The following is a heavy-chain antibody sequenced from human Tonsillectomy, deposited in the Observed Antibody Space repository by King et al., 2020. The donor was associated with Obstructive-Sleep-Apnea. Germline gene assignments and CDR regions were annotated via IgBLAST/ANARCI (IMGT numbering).Heavy chain of an antibody. CDR2: ISGSVDST. J-gene: IGHJ4*02. CDR3: AKQNSGWYSGFDY. D-gene: IGHD6-19*01. V-gene: IGHV3-23*04. CDR1: RFTFSSYA. Sequence: VQLVESGGGLVQPGGSLRLSCEASRFTFSSYAMDWVRQAPGKGLEWVSTISGSVDSTYYADSVKGRFTISRDNSKNTLYLQMNSLRAEDTAVYYCAKQNSGWYSGFDYWGQGTLVTVSS.